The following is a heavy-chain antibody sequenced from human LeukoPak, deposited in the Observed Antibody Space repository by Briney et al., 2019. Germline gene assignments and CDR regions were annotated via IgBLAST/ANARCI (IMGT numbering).Heavy chain of an antibody. J-gene: IGHJ4*02. CDR2: IWYDGSNT. V-gene: IGHV3-33*01. CDR1: GFTFSSYG. Sequence: GGSLRLSCAASGFTFSSYGMHWVRQAPGKGLEWVAVIWYDGSNTYYADSVKGRFTISRDNSKNTLYLQMNSLRAEDTAVYYCARGRIAAAGTGVFDYWGQGTLVTVSS. D-gene: IGHD6-13*01. CDR3: ARGRIAAAGTGVFDY.